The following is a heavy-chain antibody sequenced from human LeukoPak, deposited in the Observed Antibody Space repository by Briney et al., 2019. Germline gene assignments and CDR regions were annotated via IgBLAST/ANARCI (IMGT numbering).Heavy chain of an antibody. V-gene: IGHV4-30-2*01. Sequence: SETLSLTCTVSGGSISSSSYYWGWIRQPPGKGLEWIGYIYHSGTTYYNPSLKSRVTISVDWSKSQFSLRLSSVTAADTAVYYCAREGYSTGWFDYWGQGTLVTVSS. D-gene: IGHD6-19*01. CDR2: IYHSGTT. J-gene: IGHJ4*02. CDR1: GGSISSSSYY. CDR3: AREGYSTGWFDY.